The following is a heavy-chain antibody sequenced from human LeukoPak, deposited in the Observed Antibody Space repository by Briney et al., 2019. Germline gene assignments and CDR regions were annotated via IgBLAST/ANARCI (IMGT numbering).Heavy chain of an antibody. CDR2: ISSSSTTK. CDR1: GFTFSAYD. CDR3: AALYSSRGDYYGMDV. V-gene: IGHV3-48*04. J-gene: IGHJ6*02. Sequence: GGSLRLSCAASGFTFSAYDMNWVRQAPGKGLKWLSYISSSSTTKYHADSVKGRFTISRDNAKNSLYLQMNSLRAEDTGVYYCAALYSSRGDYYGMDVWGQGTTVTVSS. D-gene: IGHD6-13*01.